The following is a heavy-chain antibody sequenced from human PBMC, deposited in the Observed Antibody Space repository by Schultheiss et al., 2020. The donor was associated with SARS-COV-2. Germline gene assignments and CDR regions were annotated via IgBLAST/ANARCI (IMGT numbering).Heavy chain of an antibody. CDR2: ISSSSSYI. CDR1: GFTFSSYS. CDR3: ASGLYRWLVLRNFDY. Sequence: GGSLRLSCAASGFTFSSYSMNWVRQAPGKGLEWVSSISSSSSYIYYADSVKGRFTISRDNSKNTLYLQMNSLRAEDTAVYYCASGLYRWLVLRNFDYWGQGTLVTVSS. J-gene: IGHJ4*02. D-gene: IGHD6-19*01. V-gene: IGHV3-21*01.